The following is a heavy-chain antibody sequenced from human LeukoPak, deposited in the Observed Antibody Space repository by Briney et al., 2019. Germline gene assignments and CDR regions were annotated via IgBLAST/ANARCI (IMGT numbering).Heavy chain of an antibody. V-gene: IGHV3-33*01. J-gene: IGHJ5*02. CDR3: AGESRRQQLVRFFWFDP. Sequence: PGGSLRLSCTASGFTFSSYGMHWVRQAPGKGLEWVAVIWYDGSNKYYADSVKGRFTISRDNSKNTLYLQMNSLRAEDTAVYYCAGESRRQQLVRFFWFDPWGQGTLVTVSS. CDR2: IWYDGSNK. D-gene: IGHD6-13*01. CDR1: GFTFSSYG.